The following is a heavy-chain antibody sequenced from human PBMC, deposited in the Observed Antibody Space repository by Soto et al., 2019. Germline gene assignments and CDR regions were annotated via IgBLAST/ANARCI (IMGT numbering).Heavy chain of an antibody. CDR2: LNYDGRST. J-gene: IGHJ4*02. Sequence: EVQLLESGGGLGQPGGTLTLSCAASGFTLSHYWMHWVRQVPGRGLVWVSRLNYDGRSTHYAASVKGRFTISRDKAKNTLYLQMSSLRAEDTAIYYCVRSSSGCFDSLGQGSVVTVSS. CDR3: VRSSSGCFDS. D-gene: IGHD5-18*01. CDR1: GFTLSHYW. V-gene: IGHV3-74*01.